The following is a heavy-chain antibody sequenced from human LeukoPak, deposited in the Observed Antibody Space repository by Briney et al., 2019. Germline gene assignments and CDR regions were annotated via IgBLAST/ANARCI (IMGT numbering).Heavy chain of an antibody. V-gene: IGHV3-48*03. J-gene: IGHJ4*02. D-gene: IGHD3-22*01. Sequence: TGGSLRLSCEGSGFTFSNHEMNWVRQAPGKGLQWISYISSTGSTIYYADSVKGRFTISRDNSKNTLFLQMNSLRAEDTAVYYCAKDSGPYTSGYYGHWGQGTLVTVSS. CDR2: ISSTGSTI. CDR1: GFTFSNHE. CDR3: AKDSGPYTSGYYGH.